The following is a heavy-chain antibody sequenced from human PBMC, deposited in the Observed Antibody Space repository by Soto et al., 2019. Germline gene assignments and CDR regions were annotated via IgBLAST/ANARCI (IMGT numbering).Heavy chain of an antibody. CDR3: AKLGGYYDFWSGYYPPTGFDP. D-gene: IGHD3-3*01. CDR2: ISGSGGST. Sequence: TVGSLRLSCAASGFTFSSYAMSWVRQAPGKGLEWVSAISGSGGSTYYADSVKGRFTISRDNSKNTLYLQMNSLRAEDTAVYYCAKLGGYYDFWSGYYPPTGFDPWGQGTLVTVSS. J-gene: IGHJ5*02. CDR1: GFTFSSYA. V-gene: IGHV3-23*01.